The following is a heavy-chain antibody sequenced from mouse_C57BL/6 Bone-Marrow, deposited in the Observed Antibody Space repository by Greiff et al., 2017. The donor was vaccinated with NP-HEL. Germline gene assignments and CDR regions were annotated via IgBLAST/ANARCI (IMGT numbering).Heavy chain of an antibody. CDR2: ITHSGET. D-gene: IGHD2-4*01. J-gene: IGHJ2*01. Sequence: VKLQESGPGLVKPSQSLFLTCSITGFPITSGYYWIWIRQSPGKPLEWMGYITHSGETFYNPSLQSPISITRETSKNQFFLQLNSVTTEDTAMYYCAGEDMITTRNYFDYWGQGTTLTVSS. CDR1: GFPITSGYY. CDR3: AGEDMITTRNYFDY. V-gene: IGHV12-3*01.